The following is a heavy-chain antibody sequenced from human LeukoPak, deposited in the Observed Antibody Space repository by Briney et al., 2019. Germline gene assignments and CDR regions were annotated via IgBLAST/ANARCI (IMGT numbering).Heavy chain of an antibody. CDR1: GGSISSSSYY. D-gene: IGHD6-19*01. V-gene: IGHV4-39*01. CDR3: AISHMYSSGY. CDR2: IYYSGST. Sequence: SETLSLTCTVSGGSISSSSYYWGWIRQPPGEGLEWIGSIYYSGSTYYNPSLKSRVTISVDTSKNQFSLKLSSVTAADTAVYYYAISHMYSSGYWGQGTLVTVSS. J-gene: IGHJ4*02.